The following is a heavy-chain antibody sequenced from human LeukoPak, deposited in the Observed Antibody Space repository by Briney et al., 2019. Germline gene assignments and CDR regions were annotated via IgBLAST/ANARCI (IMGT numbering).Heavy chain of an antibody. CDR1: GFTFSSYW. V-gene: IGHV3-7*01. J-gene: IGHJ4*02. CDR2: IKQEGSEK. CDR3: ARDRPPTAFFDS. Sequence: GGSLRLSCAASGFTFSSYWMSWVRQAPGKGLEGVANIKQEGSEKYYVDSVKGRFTISRDNAKNSLYLQMNSLRVEDTAVYFCARDRPPTAFFDSWGQGTLVTVSS. D-gene: IGHD4-17*01.